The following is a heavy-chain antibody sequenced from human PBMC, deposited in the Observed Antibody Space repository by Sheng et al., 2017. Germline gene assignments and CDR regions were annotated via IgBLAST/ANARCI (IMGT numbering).Heavy chain of an antibody. D-gene: IGHD3-9*01. Sequence: QLQLQESGPGLVKPSETLSLSCTVSGGSMSSSSYYWGWIRQPPGKVLEWIGTIYFSGTTYYNPSLKSRVTISVDTSKNQFSLKLSSVTAADTAVYYCARHYDILRYGLDYWGQGTLVTVSS. CDR1: GGSMSSSSYY. CDR2: IYFSGTT. V-gene: IGHV4-39*07. J-gene: IGHJ4*02. CDR3: ARHYDILRYGLDY.